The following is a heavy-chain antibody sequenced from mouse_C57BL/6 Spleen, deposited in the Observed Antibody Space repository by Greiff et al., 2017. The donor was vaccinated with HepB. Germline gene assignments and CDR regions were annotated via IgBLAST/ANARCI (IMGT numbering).Heavy chain of an antibody. V-gene: IGHV1-53*01. CDR2: INPSNGGT. CDR1: GYTFTSYW. CDR3: ARSQGSSYVGYYFDY. Sequence: QVQLQQSGTELVKPGASVKLSCKASGYTFTSYWMHWVKQRPGQGLEWIGNINPSNGGTNYNEKFKSKATLTVDKSSSTAYMQLSSLTSEDSAVYYCARSQGSSYVGYYFDYWGQGTTLTVSS. D-gene: IGHD1-1*01. J-gene: IGHJ2*01.